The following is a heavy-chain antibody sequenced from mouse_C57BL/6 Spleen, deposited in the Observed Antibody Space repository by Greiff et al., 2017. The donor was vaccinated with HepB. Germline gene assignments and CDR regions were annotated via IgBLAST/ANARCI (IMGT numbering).Heavy chain of an antibody. V-gene: IGHV3-6*01. J-gene: IGHJ2*01. CDR1: GYSITSGYY. CDR2: ISYDGSN. Sequence: EVKLLESGPGLVKPSQSLSLTCSVTGYSITSGYYWNWIRQFPGNKLEWMGYISYDGSNNYNPSLKNRISITRDTYKNQFFLKLNSVTTEDTATYYCARGAGALDYWGQGTTLTVSS. CDR3: ARGAGALDY.